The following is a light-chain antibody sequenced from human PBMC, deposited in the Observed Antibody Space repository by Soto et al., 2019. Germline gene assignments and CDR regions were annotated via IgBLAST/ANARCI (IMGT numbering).Light chain of an antibody. CDR3: QAYDSRLTLRV. CDR1: NSNIGAGYD. V-gene: IGLV1-40*01. CDR2: ANS. Sequence: QAVVTQPPSVSGAPGQRVTISCTGSNSNIGAGYDVHWYQQLPGTAPKLLIYANSNRPSGVPDRYSATKTVTSAYLAINGLQAEDEAAYYCQAYDSRLTLRVFATGTKLTVL. J-gene: IGLJ1*01.